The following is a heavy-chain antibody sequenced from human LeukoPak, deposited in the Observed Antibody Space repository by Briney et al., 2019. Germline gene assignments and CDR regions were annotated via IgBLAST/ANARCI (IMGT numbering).Heavy chain of an antibody. D-gene: IGHD1-1*01. J-gene: IGHJ5*02. Sequence: SETLTLTCTVSGYSISSGYYWGWIRQPPGKGLEWIGTIYHSGSTYYNPSLKSRVTISVDTSKNQFSLKLSSVTAADTAVYYCARDRLQLQSWGQGTLVTVSS. CDR2: IYHSGST. V-gene: IGHV4-38-2*02. CDR1: GYSISSGYY. CDR3: ARDRLQLQS.